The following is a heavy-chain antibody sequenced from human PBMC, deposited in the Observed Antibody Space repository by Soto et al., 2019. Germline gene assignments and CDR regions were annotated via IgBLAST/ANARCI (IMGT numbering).Heavy chain of an antibody. D-gene: IGHD5-18*01. CDR1: GYSISSGYY. V-gene: IGHV4-38-2*01. CDR3: ARVDTAMVTRTFDY. CDR2: IYHSGST. J-gene: IGHJ4*02. Sequence: PSEPLSLTCAVSGYSISSGYYWGWIRQPPGKGLEWIGSIYHSGSTYYNPSLKSRVTISVDTSKNQFSLKLSSVTAADTAVYYCARVDTAMVTRTFDYWGQGTLVTVSS.